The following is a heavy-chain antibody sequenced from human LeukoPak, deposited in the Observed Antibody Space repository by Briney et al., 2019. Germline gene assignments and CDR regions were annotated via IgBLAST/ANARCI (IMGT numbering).Heavy chain of an antibody. D-gene: IGHD3-16*02. V-gene: IGHV1-18*01. Sequence: GASVKVSCKASGYTFTSYGISWVRQAPGQGLEWMGWISAYNGNTNYAQKLQGRVTMTTDTSTSTAYMELRRLRSDDTAVYYCARDGTMITFGGVIVPSYWGQGTLVTVSS. CDR2: ISAYNGNT. CDR3: ARDGTMITFGGVIVPSY. J-gene: IGHJ4*02. CDR1: GYTFTSYG.